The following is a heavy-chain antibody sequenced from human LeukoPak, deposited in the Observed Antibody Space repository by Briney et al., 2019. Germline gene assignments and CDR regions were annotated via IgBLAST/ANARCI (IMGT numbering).Heavy chain of an antibody. J-gene: IGHJ4*02. D-gene: IGHD4/OR15-4a*01. Sequence: PGGSLRLSCAASGFTFSSYGIHCVRQAPGKGLEWVAVIWDDGSNKYYVDSVKGRFTISRDKSKNTLYLQMNSLRAKDTAVYYCARGVDYGAFDYWGQGTLVTVSS. CDR1: GFTFSSYG. CDR3: ARGVDYGAFDY. CDR2: IWDDGSNK. V-gene: IGHV3-33*01.